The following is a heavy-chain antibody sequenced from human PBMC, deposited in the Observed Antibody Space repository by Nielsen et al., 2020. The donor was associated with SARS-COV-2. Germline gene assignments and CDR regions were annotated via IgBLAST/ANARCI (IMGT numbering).Heavy chain of an antibody. V-gene: IGHV3-30-3*01. D-gene: IGHD2-2*02. CDR2: ISYDGSNK. J-gene: IGHJ3*02. CDR1: GFTFSGYA. CDR3: ARLGCSSTSCYNGGAFDI. Sequence: GESLKISCAASGFTFSGYAMHWVRQAPGKGLEWVAVISYDGSNKYYADSVKGRFTISRDNSKNTLYLQMNSLRAEDTAVYYCARLGCSSTSCYNGGAFDIWGQGTMVTVSS.